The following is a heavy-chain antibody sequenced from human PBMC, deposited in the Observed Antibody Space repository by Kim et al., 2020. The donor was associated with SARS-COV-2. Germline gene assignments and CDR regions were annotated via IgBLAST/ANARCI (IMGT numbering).Heavy chain of an antibody. J-gene: IGHJ4*02. V-gene: IGHV3-9*01. CDR3: AKDARSAVVGARD. D-gene: IGHD6-19*01. Sequence: YAESVKGRLTISRDNANSPLYMQMKSLRAEDTALYYCAKDARSAVVGARDWGQGTLVTVSS.